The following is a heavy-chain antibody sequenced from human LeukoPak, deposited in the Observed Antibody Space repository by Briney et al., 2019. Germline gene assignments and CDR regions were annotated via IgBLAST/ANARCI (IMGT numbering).Heavy chain of an antibody. Sequence: SQTLSLTCTVSGGSISSGSYYWSWIRQPAGKGLEWIGRIYTSGSTNYNPSLKSRVTISVDTSKNQFSLKLSSVTAADTAVYYCARSSLRYFDWLLHFDYWGQGTLVTASS. CDR1: GGSISSGSYY. CDR2: IYTSGST. CDR3: ARSSLRYFDWLLHFDY. J-gene: IGHJ4*02. V-gene: IGHV4-61*02. D-gene: IGHD3-9*01.